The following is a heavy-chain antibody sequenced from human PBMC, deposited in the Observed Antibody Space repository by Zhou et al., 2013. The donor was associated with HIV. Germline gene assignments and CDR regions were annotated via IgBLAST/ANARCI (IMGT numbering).Heavy chain of an antibody. CDR2: VIPMFGTA. J-gene: IGHJ4*02. Sequence: QVQLVQSGAEVKKPGASVKVSCRASGGSFTGYFMHWVRQAPGQGLEWMGGVIPMFGTAKYAQKFQGRVTITTDEFTNTAFMQWTSLTSDDTAVFYCARGGTGIAAAGSDYWGQGTLVTVSS. V-gene: IGHV1-69*01. CDR1: GGSFTGYF. CDR3: ARGGTGIAAAGSDY. D-gene: IGHD6-13*01.